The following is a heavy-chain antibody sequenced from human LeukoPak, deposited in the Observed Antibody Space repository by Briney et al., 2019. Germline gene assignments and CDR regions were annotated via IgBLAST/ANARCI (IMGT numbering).Heavy chain of an antibody. CDR3: ARNGGNSDMDY. J-gene: IGHJ4*02. D-gene: IGHD4-23*01. Sequence: ASVKVSCKASGYTFISYGINWVRQAPGQGLEWMGWISPYNANTNFAQNLQGRVTMTTDTSTSTAYMELRSLRSDDTAVYYCARNGGNSDMDYWGQGTLVTVSS. V-gene: IGHV1-18*01. CDR1: GYTFISYG. CDR2: ISPYNANT.